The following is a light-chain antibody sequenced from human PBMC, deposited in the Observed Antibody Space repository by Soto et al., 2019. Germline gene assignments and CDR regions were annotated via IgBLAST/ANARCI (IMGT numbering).Light chain of an antibody. J-gene: IGKJ1*01. V-gene: IGKV3-11*01. CDR3: QQPSKWPWP. CDR2: DAS. CDR1: QSVSIK. Sequence: EIVITQSAATLSVSQGERATLSCMASQSVSIKLAWYQQRPGQAPRLLIYDASNRATGIPARFSGSGSGTDFTLTISSLEPEDFAVYYCQQPSKWPWPFGQGTKVDI.